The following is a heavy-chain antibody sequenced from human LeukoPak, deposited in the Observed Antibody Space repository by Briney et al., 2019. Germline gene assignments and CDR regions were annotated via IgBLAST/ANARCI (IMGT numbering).Heavy chain of an antibody. J-gene: IGHJ4*02. CDR1: GDSISAGSCY. CDR2: IYTSDSI. Sequence: SETLSLTCTVSGDSISAGSCYWNWIRQPAGKRLEWIVYIYTSDSIHYDPSFKSRVTMSVDTSKNQFSLRLSSVTAADTAVYYCARAPLPTAHYFDFWGPGALVTVSP. D-gene: IGHD5-18*01. V-gene: IGHV4-61*09. CDR3: ARAPLPTAHYFDF.